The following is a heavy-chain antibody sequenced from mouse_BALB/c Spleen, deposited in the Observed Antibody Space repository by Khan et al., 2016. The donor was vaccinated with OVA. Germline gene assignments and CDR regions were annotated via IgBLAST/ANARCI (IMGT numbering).Heavy chain of an antibody. D-gene: IGHD1-1*01. J-gene: IGHJ3*01. CDR1: GYTFTDYI. Sequence: VQLQESVPELVNPGASLKVSCKASGYTFTDYIIGWVKQSTRQGLEWIGDIFPGSGTPYYNEKFKEQATLTADKSSNTAYMQLSGLTSEDSAVYFCARGGYSVFANWGQGTLVTVSA. CDR3: ARGGYSVFAN. V-gene: IGHV1-77*01. CDR2: IFPGSGTP.